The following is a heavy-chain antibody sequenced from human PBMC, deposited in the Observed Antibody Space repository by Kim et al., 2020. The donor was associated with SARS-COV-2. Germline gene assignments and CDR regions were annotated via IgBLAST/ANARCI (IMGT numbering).Heavy chain of an antibody. CDR3: ARGGYTAPGIDF. V-gene: IGHV3-11*04. J-gene: IGHJ4*02. Sequence: GWSLRLSCAASGFIFNDYYMAWIRQAPGKGLEYISYVSYTGVNTYYADSVKGRFTISRDNAKHSLYLHLSSLRAEDTGVYYCARGGYTAPGIDFWGQGTLVTVSS. CDR2: VSYTGVNT. D-gene: IGHD5-18*01. CDR1: GFIFNDYY.